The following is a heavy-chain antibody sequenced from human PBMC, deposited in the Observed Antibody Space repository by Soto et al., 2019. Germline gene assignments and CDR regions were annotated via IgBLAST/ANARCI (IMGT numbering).Heavy chain of an antibody. CDR2: ISGSGGST. CDR3: AKEVVVVVAATAEDWFDP. J-gene: IGHJ5*02. CDR1: GFTFGSYA. V-gene: IGHV3-23*01. Sequence: GGSLRLSCAASGFTFGSYAMSWVRQAPGKGLEWVSAISGSGGSTYYADSVKGRFTISRDNSKNTLYLQMNSLRAEDTAVYYCAKEVVVVVAATAEDWFDPWGQGTLVTVSS. D-gene: IGHD2-15*01.